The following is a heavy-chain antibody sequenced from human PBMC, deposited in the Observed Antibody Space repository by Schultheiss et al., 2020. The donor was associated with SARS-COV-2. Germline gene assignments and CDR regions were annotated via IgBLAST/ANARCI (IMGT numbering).Heavy chain of an antibody. D-gene: IGHD1-26*01. CDR2: IRSKANNYAA. Sequence: GGSLRLSCAASGFTFSDSAMHWVRQASGKGLEWVGRIRSKANNYAAAYAASVKGRFTISRDESKNTAYLQRNSLKTEDTAVYYCTNSGGESDYWGQGTLVTVSS. CDR3: TNSGGESDY. J-gene: IGHJ4*02. CDR1: GFTFSDSA. V-gene: IGHV3-73*01.